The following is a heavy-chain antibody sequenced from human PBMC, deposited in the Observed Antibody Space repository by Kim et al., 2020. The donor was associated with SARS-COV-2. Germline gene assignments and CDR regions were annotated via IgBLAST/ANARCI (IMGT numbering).Heavy chain of an antibody. D-gene: IGHD1-26*01. CDR3: TTDPDGGEEGGATDY. CDR2: IKSKTDGGTT. CDR1: GFTFSNAW. J-gene: IGHJ4*02. Sequence: GGSLRLSCAASGFTFSNAWMSWVRQAPGKGLEWVGRIKSKTDGGTTDYAAPVKGRFTISRDDSKNTLYLQMNSLKTEDTAVYYCTTDPDGGEEGGATDYWGQGTLVTVSS. V-gene: IGHV3-15*01.